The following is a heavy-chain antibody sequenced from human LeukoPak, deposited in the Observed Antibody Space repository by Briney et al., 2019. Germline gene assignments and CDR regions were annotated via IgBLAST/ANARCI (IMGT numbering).Heavy chain of an antibody. D-gene: IGHD2-15*01. CDR3: AKVMPPGRIRFYSYYMDV. CDR2: ISGSGGST. CDR1: GLTFSSFA. V-gene: IGHV3-23*01. Sequence: GGSLRLSCVVSGLTFSSFAMSWVRQAPGKGLEWVSAISGSGGSTNYADSVKGRFTISRDKSKNTLSLQMNGLRVEDTAVYYCAKVMPPGRIRFYSYYMDVWGKGTTVTVS. J-gene: IGHJ6*03.